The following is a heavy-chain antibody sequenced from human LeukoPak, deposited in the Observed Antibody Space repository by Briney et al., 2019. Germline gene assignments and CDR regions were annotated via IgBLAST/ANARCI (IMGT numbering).Heavy chain of an antibody. CDR1: EYTFTSYA. V-gene: IGHV1-2*02. CDR2: INPNSGVT. CDR3: ARRCSNCYLPFDN. Sequence: ASVKVSCKASEYTFTSYAMNWVRQAPGQGLEWMGWINPNSGVTNYAQKFQGRVTMTRDTSISTAYMELSRLTSDDTAMYYCARRCSNCYLPFDNWGPGTLVTVSS. J-gene: IGHJ4*02. D-gene: IGHD6-13*01.